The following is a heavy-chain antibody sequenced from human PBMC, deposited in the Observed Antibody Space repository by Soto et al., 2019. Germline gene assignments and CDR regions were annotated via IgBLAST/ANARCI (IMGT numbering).Heavy chain of an antibody. D-gene: IGHD3-10*01. CDR1: GYPFPIYD. J-gene: IGHJ4*02. V-gene: IGHV1-8*01. CDR2: MNPNSGNT. CDR3: ATVRYYDGSGSLID. Sequence: SSVKVSCKAAGYPFPIYDINWVRQATGQGLEWMGWMNPNSGNTGYGQKFQGRVPMTRNTSISTAYIELSSLRSEDTAVYYCATVRYYDGSGSLIDWGQGTLVTVSS.